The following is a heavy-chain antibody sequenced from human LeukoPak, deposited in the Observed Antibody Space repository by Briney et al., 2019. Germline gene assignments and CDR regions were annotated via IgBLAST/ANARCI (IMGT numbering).Heavy chain of an antibody. D-gene: IGHD2-21*02. J-gene: IGHJ4*02. CDR1: GFTFDDYA. CDR2: ISWNSGSI. CDR3: AKDSCGGDCYLFDY. Sequence: GGSLRLSCAASGFTFDDYAMHWVRQAPGKGLEWVSGISWNSGSIGYADSVKGRFTISRDNAKNSLYLQMNSLRAEDTALYYCAKDSCGGDCYLFDYWGQGTLVTVSS. V-gene: IGHV3-9*01.